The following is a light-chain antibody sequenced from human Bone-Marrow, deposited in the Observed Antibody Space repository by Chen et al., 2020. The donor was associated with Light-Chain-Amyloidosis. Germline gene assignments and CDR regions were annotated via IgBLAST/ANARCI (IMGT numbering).Light chain of an antibody. V-gene: IGKV3-11*01. CDR2: DAF. CDR3: QQRSNWPALT. CDR1: QSVSSY. Sequence: EIVLTQSPATLSLSPGERATLSCRASQSVSSYLVGYQQKPGQAPRLLIYDAFKRSTGIPARFSGSGAGTYFTLTISSLEPEAFAVYYCQQRSNWPALTFGGGTKVEIK. J-gene: IGKJ4*01.